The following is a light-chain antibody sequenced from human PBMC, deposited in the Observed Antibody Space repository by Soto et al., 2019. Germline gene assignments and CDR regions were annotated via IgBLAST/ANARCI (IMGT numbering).Light chain of an antibody. Sequence: RVMTQSPATLSVSPGGRATLSCRASRSISNNLAWYQQKPGQAPRLLIYGASARALGIPDRFSGSGSGTEFSFTVTSLQSEDFSTYYCQQYNSYSFGQATKVDIK. J-gene: IGKJ1*01. CDR2: GAS. CDR3: QQYNSYS. V-gene: IGKV3-15*01. CDR1: RSISNN.